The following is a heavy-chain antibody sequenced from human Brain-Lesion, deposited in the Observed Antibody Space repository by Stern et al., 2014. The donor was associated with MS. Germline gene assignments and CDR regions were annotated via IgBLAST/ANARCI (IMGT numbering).Heavy chain of an antibody. CDR1: GNTFTNRY. Sequence: QVQLLQSGAEVKKPGSSVKVSCQASGNTFTNRYLHWVRQAPGQALEWMGGITPFTGNTNYAQNFQDRVTITMDRSMSTAYMDLSSLRSDDTAIYFCAEGGSYGFVYWGQGTLVTVSS. V-gene: IGHV1-45*02. D-gene: IGHD4-17*01. CDR3: AEGGSYGFVY. CDR2: ITPFTGNT. J-gene: IGHJ4*02.